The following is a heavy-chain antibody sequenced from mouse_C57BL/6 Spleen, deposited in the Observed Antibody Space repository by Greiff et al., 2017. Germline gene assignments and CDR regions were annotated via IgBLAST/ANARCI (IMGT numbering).Heavy chain of an antibody. CDR1: GFTFSDYG. CDR2: ISSGSSTI. Sequence: EVKVEESGGGLVKPGGSLKLSCAASGFTFSDYGMHWVRQAPEKGLEWVAYISSGSSTIYYADTVKGRFTISRDNAKNTLFLQMTSLRSEDTAMYYCARGTYYSNGNFDYWGQGTTLTVSS. J-gene: IGHJ2*01. CDR3: ARGTYYSNGNFDY. V-gene: IGHV5-17*01. D-gene: IGHD2-5*01.